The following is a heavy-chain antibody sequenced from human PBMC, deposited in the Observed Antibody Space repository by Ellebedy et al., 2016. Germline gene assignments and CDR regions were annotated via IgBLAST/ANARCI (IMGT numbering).Heavy chain of an antibody. CDR1: GGSLSSGIYY. D-gene: IGHD1-26*01. Sequence: SETLSLXXSVSGGSLSSGIYYWGWIRQPPGKGLEWIVNVYYSGSTYYNPSLKSQVTISVDTSKNQFSLKLSSVTATDTAVYYCARGTGSYGCGMDVWGQGTTVTVSS. CDR3: ARGTGSYGCGMDV. J-gene: IGHJ6*02. V-gene: IGHV4-39*01. CDR2: VYYSGST.